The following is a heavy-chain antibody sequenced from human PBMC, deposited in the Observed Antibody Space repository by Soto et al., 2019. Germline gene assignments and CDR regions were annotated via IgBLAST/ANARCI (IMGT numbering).Heavy chain of an antibody. V-gene: IGHV3-33*01. Sequence: LRLSCAASGFTFSSYGMHWVRQAPGKGLEWVAVIWYDGSNKYYADSVKGRFTISRDNSKNTPYLQMNSLRAEDTAVYYCAREVGVATISDYYYGMDVWGQGTTVTVSS. CDR2: IWYDGSNK. D-gene: IGHD5-12*01. CDR1: GFTFSSYG. J-gene: IGHJ6*02. CDR3: AREVGVATISDYYYGMDV.